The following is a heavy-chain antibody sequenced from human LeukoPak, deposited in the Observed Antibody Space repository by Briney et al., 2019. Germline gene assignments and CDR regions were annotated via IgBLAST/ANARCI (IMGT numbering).Heavy chain of an antibody. D-gene: IGHD4-23*01. CDR2: ISNSGVNT. V-gene: IGHV3-23*01. Sequence: GGSLRLSCAASAFTFRSYAMSWVRQAPGKGLEWVSSISNSGVNTYYADSVKGRFTISRDNSKNTLYLQMNSLRAEDTAVYYCAKAAGATVVTPGDYWGQGTLVTVSS. J-gene: IGHJ4*02. CDR3: AKAAGATVVTPGDY. CDR1: AFTFRSYA.